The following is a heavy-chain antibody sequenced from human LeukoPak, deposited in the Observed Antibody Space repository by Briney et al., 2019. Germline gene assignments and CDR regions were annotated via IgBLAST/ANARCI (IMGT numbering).Heavy chain of an antibody. CDR1: GGSISSYY. D-gene: IGHD3-3*01. J-gene: IGHJ3*02. CDR2: IYTSGST. CDR3: ARDSEPSNSYYDFWSGYYRDAFDI. Sequence: PSETLSLTRTVSGGSISSYYWSWIRQPAGKGLEWIGRIYTSGSTNYNPSLKSRVTMSVDTSKNQFSLKLSSVTAADTAVYYCARDSEPSNSYYDFWSGYYRDAFDIWGQGTMVTVSS. V-gene: IGHV4-4*07.